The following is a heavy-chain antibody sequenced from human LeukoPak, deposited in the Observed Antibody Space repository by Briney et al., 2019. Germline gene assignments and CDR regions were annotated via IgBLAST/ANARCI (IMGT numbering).Heavy chain of an antibody. CDR1: GGSISTSNYY. CDR2: IYYSGST. D-gene: IGHD4/OR15-4a*01. J-gene: IGHJ3*02. V-gene: IGHV4-39*07. CDR3: ARVAGLMTIYAFDI. Sequence: SETLSLTCTVSGGSISTSNYYWGWIRQPPGKGLEWIGSIYYSGSTYYNPSLKSRVTISVDTSKNQFSLKLSSVTAADTAVYYCARVAGLMTIYAFDIWGQGTMVTVSS.